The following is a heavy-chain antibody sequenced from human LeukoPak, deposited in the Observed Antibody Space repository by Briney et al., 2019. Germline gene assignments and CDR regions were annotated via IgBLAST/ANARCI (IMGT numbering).Heavy chain of an antibody. J-gene: IGHJ1*01. CDR1: GDSISSGDYY. CDR3: ARDYGGNFQH. D-gene: IGHD4-23*01. Sequence: SETLSLTCTVSGDSISSGDYYWSWIRQPAGKGLEWIGRISSSGSTNYNPSLKSRVTISVDTSKNQFSLKLSSVTAADTAVYYCARDYGGNFQHWGQGTLVTVSS. CDR2: ISSSGST. V-gene: IGHV4-61*02.